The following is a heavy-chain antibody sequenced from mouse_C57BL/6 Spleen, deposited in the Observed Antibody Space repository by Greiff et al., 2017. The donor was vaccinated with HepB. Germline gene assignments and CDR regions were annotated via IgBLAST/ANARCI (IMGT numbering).Heavy chain of an antibody. CDR1: GYAFSSSW. D-gene: IGHD2-2*01. J-gene: IGHJ1*03. Sequence: QVQLQQSGPELVKPGASVKISCKASGYAFSSSWMNWVKQRPGKGLEWIGRIYPGDGDTNYNGKFKGKATLTADKSSSTAYMQLRSLTSEDSAVYFCASHGYEYFDVWGTGTTVTVSS. CDR2: IYPGDGDT. V-gene: IGHV1-82*01. CDR3: ASHGYEYFDV.